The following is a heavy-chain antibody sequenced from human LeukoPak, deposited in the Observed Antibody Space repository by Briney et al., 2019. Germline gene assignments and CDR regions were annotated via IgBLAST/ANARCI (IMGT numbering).Heavy chain of an antibody. CDR1: GFTFSSYS. CDR3: ARAYCGGDCSSDDAFDI. V-gene: IGHV3-21*01. J-gene: IGHJ3*02. Sequence: GGSLRLSRAASGFTFSSYSKNWLRQAPGKGLEWVSSISSSSSYIYYADSVKGRFTISRDNAKNSLYLQMNSLRAEDTAVYYCARAYCGGDCSSDDAFDIWGQGTMVTVSS. CDR2: ISSSSSYI. D-gene: IGHD2-21*01.